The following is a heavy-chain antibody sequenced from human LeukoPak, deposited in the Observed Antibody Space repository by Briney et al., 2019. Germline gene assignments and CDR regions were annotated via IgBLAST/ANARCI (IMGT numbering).Heavy chain of an antibody. CDR1: GGSFSGYY. CDR2: INHSGST. V-gene: IGHV4-34*01. J-gene: IGHJ4*02. D-gene: IGHD6-19*01. Sequence: PSETLSLTCAVYGGSFSGYYWSWIRQPPGKGLEWIGEINHSGSTDYNPSLKSRVTISVDTSKNQFSLKLSSVTAADTAVYYCAGPRIAVAGLGPFDYWGQGTLVTVSS. CDR3: AGPRIAVAGLGPFDY.